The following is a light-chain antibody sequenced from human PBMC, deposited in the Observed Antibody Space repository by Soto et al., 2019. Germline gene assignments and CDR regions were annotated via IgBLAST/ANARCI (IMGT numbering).Light chain of an antibody. CDR2: TAS. V-gene: IGKV1-5*03. CDR3: QEYNSHSRYT. Sequence: DIQMTQSPSTLSASVGDRVTITCRASQSISSWWAWYQQKPGKAPKLLIYTASSLESGVPSRFSVSGSGTEFTLPISSLQPEDVATYYCQEYNSHSRYTFGQGTKLEIK. J-gene: IGKJ2*01. CDR1: QSISSW.